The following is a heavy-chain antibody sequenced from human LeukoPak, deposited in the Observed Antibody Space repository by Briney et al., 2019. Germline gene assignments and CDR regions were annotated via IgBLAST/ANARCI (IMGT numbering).Heavy chain of an antibody. D-gene: IGHD3-10*01. CDR1: GYTFTSHD. V-gene: IGHV1-8*01. CDR3: ARGLVRGRFDRDV. Sequence: ASVKVSCKASGYTFTSHDIDWVRQATGQGLEWMGWMNPNSGNTGYAQKFQGRVTMTRDTSISTVYMELSSLTSEDTAVYYCARGLVRGRFDRDVWGQGTLVTVSS. CDR2: MNPNSGNT. J-gene: IGHJ4*02.